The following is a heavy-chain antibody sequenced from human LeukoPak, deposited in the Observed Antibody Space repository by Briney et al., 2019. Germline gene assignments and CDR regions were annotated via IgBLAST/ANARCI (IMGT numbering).Heavy chain of an antibody. V-gene: IGHV4-34*01. D-gene: IGHD3-22*01. CDR2: IDHSGST. Sequence: SETLSLTCAVYGGSFSGYYWSWIRQPPGKGLEWIGEIDHSGSTNYNPSLKSRVTISVDTSKNQFSLKLSSVPAADTAVYYCARKPGYYYDSSGHWAFDIWGQGTMVTVSS. CDR1: GGSFSGYY. J-gene: IGHJ3*02. CDR3: ARKPGYYYDSSGHWAFDI.